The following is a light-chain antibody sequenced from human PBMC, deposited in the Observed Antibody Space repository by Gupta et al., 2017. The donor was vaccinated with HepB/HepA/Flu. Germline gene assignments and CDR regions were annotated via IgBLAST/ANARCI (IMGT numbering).Light chain of an antibody. CDR1: SGYSHYR. J-gene: IGLJ3*02. CDR3: ETWDSNIRV. Sequence: QLMVTQSSSASASRVSSVTLTCTLSSGYSHYRIGWHQQQPGKAPRFLMKVESSGRYNEGSANPARFSDSSSGAARDLTISNLQSEDEADYYCETWDSNIRVFGGGTKLTVL. V-gene: IGLV4-60*03. CDR2: VESSGRY.